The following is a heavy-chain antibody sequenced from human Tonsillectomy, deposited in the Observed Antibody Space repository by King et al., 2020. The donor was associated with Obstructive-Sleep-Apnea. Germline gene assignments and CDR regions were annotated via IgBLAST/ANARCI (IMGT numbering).Heavy chain of an antibody. CDR1: GFIFSDYD. CDR3: TSALGSRALRDNWFDL. Sequence: VQLVESGGGLVKPGGSLRLSCAASGFIFSDYDMNWVRRAPGKGLEWGSSITTIRHYIYYADSVKGRFTISRDNANTLVYLQMSSLRAEDTAMYYCTSALGSRALRDNWFDLWGQGTLVTVSS. D-gene: IGHD3-10*01. J-gene: IGHJ5*02. CDR2: ITTIRHYI. V-gene: IGHV3-21*01.